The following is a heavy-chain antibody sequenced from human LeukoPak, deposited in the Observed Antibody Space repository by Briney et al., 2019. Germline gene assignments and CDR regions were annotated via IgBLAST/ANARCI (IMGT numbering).Heavy chain of an antibody. D-gene: IGHD2/OR15-2a*01. CDR2: IYTSGST. J-gene: IGHJ4*02. CDR1: GGSISSYY. V-gene: IGHV4-4*07. Sequence: SETLSLTCTVSGGSISSYYWSWVRQPAGKGLEWIGRIYTSGSTNYNPSLKSRVTMSVDTSKNQFSLKLSSVTAADTAVYYCARDAPRNRLFDYWGQGTLVTVSS. CDR3: ARDAPRNRLFDY.